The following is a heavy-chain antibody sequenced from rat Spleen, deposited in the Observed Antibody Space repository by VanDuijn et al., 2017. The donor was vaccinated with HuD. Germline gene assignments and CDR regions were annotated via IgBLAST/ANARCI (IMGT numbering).Heavy chain of an antibody. CDR3: TRHTNSGYEN. J-gene: IGHJ3*01. V-gene: IGHV5-22*01. Sequence: EVQLVESDGGLVQPGRSLKLSCATSGFTFSDCYMAWVRQAPTKGLEWVASITYEGSSTYYGDSVKGRFTISRDNAKSTLYLQMDSLRSEDTATYYCTRHTNSGYENWGQGTLVTVSS. CDR2: ITYEGSST. CDR1: GFTFSDCY. D-gene: IGHD4-3*01.